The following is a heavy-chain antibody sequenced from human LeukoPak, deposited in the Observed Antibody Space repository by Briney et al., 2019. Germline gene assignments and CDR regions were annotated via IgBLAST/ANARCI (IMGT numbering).Heavy chain of an antibody. CDR3: AKTGYYYGSGSYYFPDY. CDR2: ISGSGGST. J-gene: IGHJ4*02. CDR1: GFTFSSYA. Sequence: GGSLRLSCAASGFTFSSYAMSWVRQAPAEGLEWVSAISGSGGSTYYADSAKGRFTISRDNSKNTLYLQMNSLRAEDTAVYYCAKTGYYYGSGSYYFPDYWGQGTLVTVSS. D-gene: IGHD3-10*01. V-gene: IGHV3-23*01.